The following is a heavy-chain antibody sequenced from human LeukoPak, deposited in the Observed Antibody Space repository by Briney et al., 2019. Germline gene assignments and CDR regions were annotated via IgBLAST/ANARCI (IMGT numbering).Heavy chain of an antibody. Sequence: ASVKVSCKASGYTFSGYYIHWVRQAPGQGLEWMGWINPKSGDTNYAQKFQGRVTMTRDTSISTAYMEVSRLRSDDTAVYYCARVRETSTGYCPFDYWGQGTLVTVSS. CDR3: ARVRETSTGYCPFDY. D-gene: IGHD3-22*01. CDR1: GYTFSGYY. J-gene: IGHJ4*02. CDR2: INPKSGDT. V-gene: IGHV1-2*02.